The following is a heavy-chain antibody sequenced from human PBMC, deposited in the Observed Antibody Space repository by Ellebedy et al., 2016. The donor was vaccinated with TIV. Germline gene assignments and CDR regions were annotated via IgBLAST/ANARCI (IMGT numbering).Heavy chain of an antibody. J-gene: IGHJ6*02. CDR3: AAVPRYCSSTSCYYYYYYGMDV. Sequence: GESLKISCAASGFTVSSNYMSWVRQAPGKGLEWVSVIYSGGSTYYADSVKGRFTISRDNSKNTLYLQMNSLRAEDTAVYYCAAVPRYCSSTSCYYYYYYGMDVWGQGTTVTVSS. V-gene: IGHV3-66*01. D-gene: IGHD2-2*01. CDR1: GFTVSSNY. CDR2: IYSGGST.